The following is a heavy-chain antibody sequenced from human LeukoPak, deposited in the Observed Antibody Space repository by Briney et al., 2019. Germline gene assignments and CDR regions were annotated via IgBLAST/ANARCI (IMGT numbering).Heavy chain of an antibody. CDR1: GFTFSAYD. D-gene: IGHD1-1*01. CDR3: ANLTPVSTTPTGF. J-gene: IGHJ4*02. Sequence: PGGSLILSCAGSGFTFSAYDLSWVRQAQGQGLEWVAAISRSGLTPYYTASVKGRFTISRDNSKNTLFLQMNSLRAGDTAVYYCANLTPVSTTPTGFWGQGTLVTVSS. V-gene: IGHV3-23*01. CDR2: ISRSGLTP.